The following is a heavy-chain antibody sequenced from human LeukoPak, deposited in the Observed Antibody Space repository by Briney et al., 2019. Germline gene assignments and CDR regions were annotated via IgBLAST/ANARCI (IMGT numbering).Heavy chain of an antibody. CDR2: IYYSGST. V-gene: IGHV4-39*07. D-gene: IGHD6-19*01. Sequence: SETLSLTCTVSGGSISSSSYYWGWIRQPPGKGLEWIGSIYYSGSTYYNPSLKSRVTISVDTSKNQFSLKLSSVTAADTAVYYCARLVAVATFDYWGQGTLVTVSS. J-gene: IGHJ4*02. CDR1: GGSISSSSYY. CDR3: ARLVAVATFDY.